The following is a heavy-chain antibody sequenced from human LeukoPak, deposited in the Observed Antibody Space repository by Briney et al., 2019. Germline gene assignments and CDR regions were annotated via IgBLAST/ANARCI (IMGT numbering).Heavy chain of an antibody. CDR3: ARLRSIYSGYESFDY. V-gene: IGHV5-51*01. CDR1: GNSFASYW. D-gene: IGHD5-12*01. Sequence: GESLKIYCKASGNSFASYWIGWVRQMPGKGLEWMGIIYPGDSDTRYSPSFQGQVTISADKSISTAYLEWSSLKASDTAMYYCARLRSIYSGYESFDYWGQGTLVTVSS. J-gene: IGHJ4*02. CDR2: IYPGDSDT.